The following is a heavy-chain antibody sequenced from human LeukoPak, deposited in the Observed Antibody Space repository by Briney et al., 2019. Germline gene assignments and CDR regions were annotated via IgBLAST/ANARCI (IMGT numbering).Heavy chain of an antibody. CDR1: GGSISSYY. V-gene: IGHV4-59*01. CDR3: ARGPRAYYYDTRGGMDV. CDR2: IYYSGST. D-gene: IGHD3-22*01. J-gene: IGHJ6*02. Sequence: SETQSLTCTVSGGSISSYYWSWIRQPPGKGLEWIGYIYYSGSTNYNPSLKSRVTMSVDTSKNQFSLKLSSVTAADTAVYYCARGPRAYYYDTRGGMDVWGQGTTVTVSS.